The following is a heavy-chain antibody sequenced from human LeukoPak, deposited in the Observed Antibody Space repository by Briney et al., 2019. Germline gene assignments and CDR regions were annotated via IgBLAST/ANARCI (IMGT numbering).Heavy chain of an antibody. CDR2: THYTGRT. CDR3: TRAGTTVTTEYYYMDV. Sequence: PSETLSLTCTVSGDSVSAHYWTWIRQPPGKGLEWISYTHYTGRTNSNPGLKSRVTMSVDTSTNQVSLRVMSVTAADTAVYYCTRAGTTVTTEYYYMDVWGKGTTVTVSS. CDR1: GDSVSAHY. D-gene: IGHD4-17*01. J-gene: IGHJ6*03. V-gene: IGHV4-59*02.